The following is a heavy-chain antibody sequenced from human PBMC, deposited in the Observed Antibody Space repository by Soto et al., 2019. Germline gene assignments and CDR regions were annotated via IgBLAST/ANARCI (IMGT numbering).Heavy chain of an antibody. J-gene: IGHJ6*02. CDR2: IYYSGST. Sequence: SETLFLTCTVSGGSIRSRSFCWGLIRQPPGKGLEWIGSIYYSGSTYYNPSLKSRVTISVDTSKNQFSLKLSSVTAADTAVYYCARQMIYYGSGSYYTLYYGMDVWGQGTTVS. CDR1: GGSIRSRSFC. D-gene: IGHD3-10*01. V-gene: IGHV4-39*01. CDR3: ARQMIYYGSGSYYTLYYGMDV.